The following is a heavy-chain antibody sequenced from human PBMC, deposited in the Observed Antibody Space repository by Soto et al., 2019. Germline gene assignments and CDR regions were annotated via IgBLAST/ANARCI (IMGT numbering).Heavy chain of an antibody. J-gene: IGHJ4*02. Sequence: GGSLRLSCAASGFTFSSYGMHWVRQAPGKGLEWVAVIWYDGSNKYYADSVKGRFTISRDNSKNTLYLQMNSLRAEDTAVYYCARDRNSGYESPLLFDYWGQGTLVTVSS. CDR1: GFTFSSYG. D-gene: IGHD5-12*01. V-gene: IGHV3-33*01. CDR3: ARDRNSGYESPLLFDY. CDR2: IWYDGSNK.